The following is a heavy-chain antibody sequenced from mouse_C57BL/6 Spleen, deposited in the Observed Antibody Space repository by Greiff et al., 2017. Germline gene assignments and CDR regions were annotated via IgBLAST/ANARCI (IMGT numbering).Heavy chain of an antibody. CDR1: GFTFSSYA. Sequence: EVMLVESGGGLVKPGGSLKLSCAASGFTFSSYAMSWVRQTPEKRLEWVATISDGGSYTYYPDNVKGRFTISRDNAKNNLYLQMSHLKSEDTAMYYCARRGGSSYGYFDVWGTGTTVTVSS. J-gene: IGHJ1*03. CDR2: ISDGGSYT. V-gene: IGHV5-4*03. CDR3: ARRGGSSYGYFDV. D-gene: IGHD1-1*01.